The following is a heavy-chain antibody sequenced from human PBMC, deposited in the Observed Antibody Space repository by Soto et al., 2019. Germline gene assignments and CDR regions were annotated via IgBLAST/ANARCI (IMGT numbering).Heavy chain of an antibody. CDR2: ISAYNGNT. V-gene: IGHV1-18*01. J-gene: IGHJ6*02. CDR1: GYTFTSYG. CDR3: ARGIRWPYVFWSGYYTNYYYYGMDV. Sequence: ASVKVSCKASGYTFTSYGISWVRQAPGQGLEWMGWISAYNGNTNYAQKLQGRVTMTTDTSTSTAYMERRSLRSDDTAVYYCARGIRWPYVFWSGYYTNYYYYGMDVWGQGTTVTVSS. D-gene: IGHD3-3*01.